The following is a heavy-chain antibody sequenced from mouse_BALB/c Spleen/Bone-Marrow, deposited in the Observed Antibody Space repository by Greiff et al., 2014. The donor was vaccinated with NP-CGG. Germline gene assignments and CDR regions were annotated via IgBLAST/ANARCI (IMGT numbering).Heavy chain of an antibody. V-gene: IGHV1-9*01. D-gene: IGHD3-3*01. CDR2: FLPGSGST. J-gene: IGHJ1*01. CDR1: GYTFSSYW. CDR3: ARGGGRGGYWYFDV. Sequence: VQLQESGAELMKPGASVKISCKATGYTFSSYWIEWVKQRPGHGLEWIGEFLPGSGSTNYNEKFKGKATFTADTSSNTAYMQRSRLTAGDSAVYVGARGGGRGGYWYFDVWGAGTTVTVSS.